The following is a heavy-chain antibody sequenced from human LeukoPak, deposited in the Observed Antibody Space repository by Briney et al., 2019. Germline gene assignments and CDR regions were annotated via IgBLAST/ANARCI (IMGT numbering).Heavy chain of an antibody. V-gene: IGHV3-33*06. CDR1: GVTFSHYG. J-gene: IGHJ1*01. D-gene: IGHD4-11*01. Sequence: GGSLRLSCAASGVTFSHYGMHWVSQTPGAGLEWVAVIWSDGSDKYYAKSVKGRFTISRDNSKNSLFLQMNSLRAEDTAVYYCAKDAQRGFDYSNSLQNWGQGILVTVSS. CDR3: AKDAQRGFDYSNSLQN. CDR2: IWSDGSDK.